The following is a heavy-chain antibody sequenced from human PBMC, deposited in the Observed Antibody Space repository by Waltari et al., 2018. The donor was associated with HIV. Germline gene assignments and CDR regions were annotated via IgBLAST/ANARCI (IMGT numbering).Heavy chain of an antibody. V-gene: IGHV3-11*01. CDR3: AREGKEVAAVTTLTTDYYYYAMDV. J-gene: IGHJ6*02. CDR2: ISNSGSTV. Sequence: LEWVSYISNSGSTVYYAESVKGRFTISRDNAKNSLYLQMNSLRAEDTALYYFAREGKEVAAVTTLTTDYYYYAMDVWGQGTTVTVSS. D-gene: IGHD4-17*01.